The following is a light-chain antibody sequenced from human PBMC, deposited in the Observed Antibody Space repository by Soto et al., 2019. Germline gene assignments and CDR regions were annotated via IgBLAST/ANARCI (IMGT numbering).Light chain of an antibody. V-gene: IGKV3-15*01. CDR3: QQYGSSPWT. Sequence: IVMTQSPGPLSVSPGERATLSCMASQSVSSNLAWYQQKPGQAPRLLIYDASTRATGIPARISGTGSGTEFTLTISSLQSEDFAVYYCQQYGSSPWTFGQGTKVDIK. CDR1: QSVSSN. CDR2: DAS. J-gene: IGKJ1*01.